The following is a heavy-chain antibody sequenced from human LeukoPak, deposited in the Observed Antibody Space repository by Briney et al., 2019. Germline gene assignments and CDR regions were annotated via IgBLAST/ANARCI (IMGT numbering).Heavy chain of an antibody. V-gene: IGHV3-23*01. Sequence: GGSLRLSCAASGFTFSSYAMSWVRQAPGKGLEWVSVISGSGGSTYYADSVKGRFTISRDNSNNTMHLQMNSVRPEDTAVYFCARNYYHSSAPGSWFDPWGQGTLVTVSS. CDR1: GFTFSSYA. J-gene: IGHJ5*02. CDR2: ISGSGGST. D-gene: IGHD3-22*01. CDR3: ARNYYHSSAPGSWFDP.